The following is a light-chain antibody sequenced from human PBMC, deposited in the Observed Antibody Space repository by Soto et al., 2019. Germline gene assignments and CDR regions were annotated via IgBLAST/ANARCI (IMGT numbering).Light chain of an antibody. V-gene: IGKV1-33*01. Sequence: DIQMTQSPSSLSASVGDRVTITCQASQDISHYLNWYQQKPGKAPKLLIYYESNLETGFPSKFSGGGSGTHFVVTSSSLQPEDVATYYCQQFYNLPLTFGQGTKVEIE. CDR1: QDISHY. CDR3: QQFYNLPLT. CDR2: YES. J-gene: IGKJ1*01.